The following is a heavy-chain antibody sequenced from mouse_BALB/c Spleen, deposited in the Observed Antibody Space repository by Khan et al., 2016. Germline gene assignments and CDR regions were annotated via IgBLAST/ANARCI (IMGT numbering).Heavy chain of an antibody. V-gene: IGHV1S135*01. CDR3: AINYGNPFYAMDY. Sequence: VQLQQSGPELVKPGASVKVSCKASGYSFTDYNMFWVKQNHGTSLEWIGYIDPYNGGTSYNQKFEDRAALTVDRSSSTAFMHLNSLTSEYSAVYYCAINYGNPFYAMDYWGQGTSVTVSS. D-gene: IGHD2-1*01. J-gene: IGHJ4*01. CDR1: GYSFTDYN. CDR2: IDPYNGGT.